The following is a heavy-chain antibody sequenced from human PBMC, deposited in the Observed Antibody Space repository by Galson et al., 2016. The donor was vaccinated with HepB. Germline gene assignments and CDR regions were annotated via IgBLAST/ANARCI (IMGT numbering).Heavy chain of an antibody. V-gene: IGHV1-46*01. Sequence: SVKVSCKASGYTFTSYYMNWVRQAPGQGLEWMGRIDSSGGSATYALKFQGRVTMTRATFTSTVYMRLSSLRSEDTAVYYCARDIAVAGEFDHWGQGTLVTVSS. CDR3: ARDIAVAGEFDH. CDR1: GYTFTSYY. CDR2: IDSSGGSA. D-gene: IGHD6-19*01. J-gene: IGHJ4*02.